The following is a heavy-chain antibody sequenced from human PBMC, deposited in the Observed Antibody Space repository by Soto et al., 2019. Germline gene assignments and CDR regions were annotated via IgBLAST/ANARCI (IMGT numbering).Heavy chain of an antibody. CDR2: IRSKANSCAT. CDR1: GFTFSGSA. J-gene: IGHJ3*02. V-gene: IGHV3-73*01. D-gene: IGHD3-3*01. CDR3: TAPYYDFWSGYSEDAFDI. Sequence: GGSLRLSCAASGFTFSGSAMHWVRQASGKGLEWVGRIRSKANSCATAHAASVKGRFTISRDDSKNTAYLQMNSLKTEDTAVYYCTAPYYDFWSGYSEDAFDIWGQGTMVTVSS.